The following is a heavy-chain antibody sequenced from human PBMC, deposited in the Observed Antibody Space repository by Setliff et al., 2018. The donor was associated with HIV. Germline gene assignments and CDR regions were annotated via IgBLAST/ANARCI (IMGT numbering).Heavy chain of an antibody. J-gene: IGHJ6*02. V-gene: IGHV4-4*09. Sequence: SETLSLTCTVSGGSVSGFYWSWIRQPPGKGLDWIGSIDTTGDTKYNPSLRSRVSISIDMSRNNFSLNLSSVTAADTAVYFCARHEEGQKWSRGGYAMDVWGQGTTVTVSS. CDR2: IDTTGDT. CDR3: ARHEEGQKWSRGGYAMDV. CDR1: GGSVSGFY. D-gene: IGHD3-16*01.